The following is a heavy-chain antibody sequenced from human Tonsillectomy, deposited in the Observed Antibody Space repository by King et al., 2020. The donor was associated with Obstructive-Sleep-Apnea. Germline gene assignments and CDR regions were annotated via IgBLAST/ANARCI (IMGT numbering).Heavy chain of an antibody. CDR2: IKSRIDGGTT. Sequence: VQLVESGGGLVKPGESLRLSCAASGFTFSNAWMSWVRQAPGKGLEWVGRIKSRIDGGTTDYAAPVKDRFTISRDDSKATLYLHMNSLKTEDTAVYHCATDRRSTSWFSAEYFQNWGQGTLVTVSS. D-gene: IGHD6-13*01. CDR3: ATDRRSTSWFSAEYFQN. CDR1: GFTFSNAW. J-gene: IGHJ1*01. V-gene: IGHV3-15*01.